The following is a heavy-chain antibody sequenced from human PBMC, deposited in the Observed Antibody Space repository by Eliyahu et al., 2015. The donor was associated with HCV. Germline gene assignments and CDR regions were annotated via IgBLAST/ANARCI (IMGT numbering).Heavy chain of an antibody. CDR3: ARKKGSKNWFDS. CDR2: INPSGGST. V-gene: IGHV1-46*01. CDR1: GYTFXNYS. Sequence: QVQLVQSGAEVKKPGASVKVSCKASGYTFXNYSMHWVRQAPGQGLEWMGIINPSGGSTTYTQKFQGRVTMTRDTSTSTVYMELSSLRSGDTAMYYCARKKGSKNWFDSWGQGTLVTVSS. J-gene: IGHJ5*01. D-gene: IGHD3-10*01.